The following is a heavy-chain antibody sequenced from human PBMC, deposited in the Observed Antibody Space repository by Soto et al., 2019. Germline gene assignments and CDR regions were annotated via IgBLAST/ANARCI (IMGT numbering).Heavy chain of an antibody. CDR1: GSTFTRYT. V-gene: IGHV1-3*01. Sequence: ASVKVSCKASGSTFTRYTMNWVRQAPGQRLEWMGWINPDNGNTKSSQKFQDRVIITRDTSASTAYMDLSSLRSEDTAVYYCARGIATGQLDPWGQGTLVTFSS. D-gene: IGHD2-15*01. CDR2: INPDNGNT. J-gene: IGHJ5*02. CDR3: ARGIATGQLDP.